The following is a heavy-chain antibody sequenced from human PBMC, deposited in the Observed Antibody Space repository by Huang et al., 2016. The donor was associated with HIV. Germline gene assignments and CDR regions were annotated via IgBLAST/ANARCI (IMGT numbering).Heavy chain of an antibody. CDR2: IKQDGSEK. J-gene: IGHJ6*02. CDR3: ARGGAPYYDFWSGGHHYGMDV. V-gene: IGHV3-7*04. D-gene: IGHD3-3*01. CDR1: GFTFRSYW. Sequence: EVQLVESGGGLVQPGGSLRLSCAASGFTFRSYWMSWVRQARGEGLEWVANIKQDGSEKDYVDSVKGRFTISRDNVKNALYLQMYSLRVEDTAIYYCARGGAPYYDFWSGGHHYGMDVWGQGTTVTVSS.